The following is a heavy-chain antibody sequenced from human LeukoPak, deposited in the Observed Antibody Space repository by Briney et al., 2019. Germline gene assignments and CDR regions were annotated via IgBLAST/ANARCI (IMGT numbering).Heavy chain of an antibody. V-gene: IGHV1-69*13. CDR3: ARAARRDGYNHFDY. J-gene: IGHJ4*02. Sequence: GASVKVSCKASGGTFSNYAISWVRQAPGQGLEWMGGIIPIFGTANYAQKFQGRVTITADESTSTAYMELSSLRSEDTAVYYCARAARRDGYNHFDYWGQGTLVTVSS. CDR2: IIPIFGTA. D-gene: IGHD5-24*01. CDR1: GGTFSNYA.